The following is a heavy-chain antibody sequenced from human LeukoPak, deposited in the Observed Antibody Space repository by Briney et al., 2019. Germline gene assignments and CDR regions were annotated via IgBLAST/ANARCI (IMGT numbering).Heavy chain of an antibody. CDR3: ATHYHLYAFDI. V-gene: IGHV4-61*02. J-gene: IGHJ3*02. CDR2: ISSSGST. CDR1: GDSISSGDYY. D-gene: IGHD2-2*01. Sequence: SQTLSLTCTVSGDSISSGDYYWSWIRQPAGKGLEWIGRISSSGSTNYNPSLKSRVTISVDKSKNQFSLKLSSVTAADTAVYYCATHYHLYAFDIWGQGTMVTVSS.